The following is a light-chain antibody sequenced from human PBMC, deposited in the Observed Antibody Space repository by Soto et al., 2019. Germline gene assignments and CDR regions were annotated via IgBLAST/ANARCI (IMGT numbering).Light chain of an antibody. Sequence: DIQLTQSPSAVSASVGDRVTITCRATHDVSSWVAWYQQKAGAAPKLLIYGASTLQSGVPSRFSGSGSGTDFTLTITNLEPDDFATSFCQQAGSFPSFGQGTRLEIK. V-gene: IGKV1-12*02. J-gene: IGKJ5*01. CDR2: GAS. CDR3: QQAGSFPS. CDR1: HDVSSW.